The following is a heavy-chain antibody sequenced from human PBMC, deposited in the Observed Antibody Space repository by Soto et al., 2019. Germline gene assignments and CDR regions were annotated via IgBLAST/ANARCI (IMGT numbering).Heavy chain of an antibody. Sequence: GGSLRLSCAASGFTFSSYGMHWVRQAPGKGLEWVAVIWYDGSNKYYADSVKGRFTISRDNSKNTLYLQMNSLRAEDTVVYYCARFGRPGDVYYFDYWGQGTLVTVSS. CDR1: GFTFSSYG. D-gene: IGHD1-26*01. CDR3: ARFGRPGDVYYFDY. J-gene: IGHJ4*02. CDR2: IWYDGSNK. V-gene: IGHV3-33*01.